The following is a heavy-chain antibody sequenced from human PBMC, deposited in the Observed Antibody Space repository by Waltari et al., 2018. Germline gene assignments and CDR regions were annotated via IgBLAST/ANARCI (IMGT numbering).Heavy chain of an antibody. CDR2: MSYSGAT. V-gene: IGHV4-39*01. Sequence: QLQLQESGPGLLKPSETLSLTCSVSGGSITSNRHYWVWIRQAPGQGLEWIGTMSYSGATYSSPSLNSRVTISRDTSKNQLSLKLASMTAADTAVYYCATYLGASLGTAAFDVWGQGTMVTVSS. CDR1: GGSITSNRHY. J-gene: IGHJ3*01. D-gene: IGHD1-1*01. CDR3: ATYLGASLGTAAFDV.